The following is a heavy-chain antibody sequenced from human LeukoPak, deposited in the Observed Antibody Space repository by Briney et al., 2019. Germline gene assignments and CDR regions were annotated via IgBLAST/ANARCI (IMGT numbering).Heavy chain of an antibody. CDR2: ISAYNGNT. Sequence: EASVKVSCKASGYTFTSYGISWVRQAPGQGLEWMGWISAYNGNTNYAQKLQGRVTMTTDTSTSTAYMELRSLRSDDTAVYYCARVTYYYDSSGYYWEVYYFDYWGQGTLVTVSS. V-gene: IGHV1-18*01. CDR1: GYTFTSYG. D-gene: IGHD3-22*01. J-gene: IGHJ4*02. CDR3: ARVTYYYDSSGYYWEVYYFDY.